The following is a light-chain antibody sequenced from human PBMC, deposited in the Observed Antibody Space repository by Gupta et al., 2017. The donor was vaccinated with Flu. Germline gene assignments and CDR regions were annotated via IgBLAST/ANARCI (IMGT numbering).Light chain of an antibody. CDR3: ATWDDNVSGPI. J-gene: IGLJ2*01. V-gene: IGLV1-47*01. Sequence: QSVLTQPHSASGTPGQRVTLSCSGSISNIGNNPVYWYQQLPGPAPILLVYKNNQRPSGVPDRFYAPKSGTSASLAISGLRSEDEADYYCATWDDNVSGPIFGGGTMLTVL. CDR2: KNN. CDR1: ISNIGNNP.